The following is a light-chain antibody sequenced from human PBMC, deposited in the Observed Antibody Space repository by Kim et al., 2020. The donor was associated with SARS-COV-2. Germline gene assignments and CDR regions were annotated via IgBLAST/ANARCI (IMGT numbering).Light chain of an antibody. CDR3: QQYGSSSMYT. Sequence: PGDRATLSCRASQSVSSSYLAWYQQKPGQAPRLLIYGASSRATGIPDRFSGSGSGTDFTLTISRLEPEDFALYYCQQYGSSSMYTFGQGTKVDIK. CDR2: GAS. CDR1: QSVSSSY. J-gene: IGKJ2*01. V-gene: IGKV3-20*01.